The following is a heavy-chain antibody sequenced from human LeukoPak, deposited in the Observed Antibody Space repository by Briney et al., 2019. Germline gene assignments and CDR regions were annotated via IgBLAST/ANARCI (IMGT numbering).Heavy chain of an antibody. CDR3: ASTSCSGGSCPGY. Sequence: GGSLRLSCAASGFTFSSYSMSWVRQAPGKGLGWVSVIYSGGSTYYADSVKGRFTISRDNSKNTLYLQMNSLRAEDTAVYYCASTSCSGGSCPGYWGQGTLVTVSS. J-gene: IGHJ4*02. CDR1: GFTFSSYS. CDR2: IYSGGST. D-gene: IGHD2-15*01. V-gene: IGHV3-66*01.